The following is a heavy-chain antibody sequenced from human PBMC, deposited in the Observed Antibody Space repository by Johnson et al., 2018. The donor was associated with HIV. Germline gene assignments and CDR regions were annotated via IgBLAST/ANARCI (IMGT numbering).Heavy chain of an antibody. CDR1: RITFDDYD. J-gene: IGHJ3*02. CDR2: ISGSGGST. V-gene: IGHV3-23*04. CDR3: AKSIVGATYDAFDI. Sequence: VQLVESGGGVVRPGGSLRLSCTASRITFDDYDMSWVRQAPGKGLEWVSTISGSGGSTYYADSVKGRFTISRDNSKNTLYLQMNSLRAEDTAVYYCAKSIVGATYDAFDIWGQGTMVTVSS. D-gene: IGHD1-26*01.